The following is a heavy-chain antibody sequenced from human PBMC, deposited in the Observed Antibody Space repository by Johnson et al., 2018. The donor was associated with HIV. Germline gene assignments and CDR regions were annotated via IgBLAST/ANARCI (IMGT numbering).Heavy chain of an antibody. CDR1: GFTVSSNY. CDR3: ARTNSGSYYHPGAFDI. D-gene: IGHD3-10*01. CDR2: VSYDGSER. J-gene: IGHJ3*02. V-gene: IGHV3-30*03. Sequence: QVQLVESGGGLVQPGGSLRLSCAASGFTVSSNYMSWVRQAPGKGLAWVAVVSYDGSERYYADSVKGRFTISRDSSKNTLYLQMNSLRAEDTAMYYCARTNSGSYYHPGAFDIWGQGTMVTVSS.